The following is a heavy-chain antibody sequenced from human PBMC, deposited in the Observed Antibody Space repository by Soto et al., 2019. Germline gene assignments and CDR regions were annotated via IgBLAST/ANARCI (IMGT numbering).Heavy chain of an antibody. Sequence: EVQLLESGGGLVQPGGSLRLSCAASGFTFSDHYMDWVRQAPGKGLEWVGRTRNKANSYTTEYAASVKGRFTISRDDSKNSLYLQMNSLKTEDTAVYYCASMDAFDIWGQGTMVTVSS. CDR2: TRNKANSYTT. V-gene: IGHV3-72*01. J-gene: IGHJ3*02. CDR1: GFTFSDHY. CDR3: ASMDAFDI.